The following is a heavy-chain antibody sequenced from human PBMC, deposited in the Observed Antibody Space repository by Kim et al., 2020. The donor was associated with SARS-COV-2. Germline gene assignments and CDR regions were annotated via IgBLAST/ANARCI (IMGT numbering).Heavy chain of an antibody. CDR3: AKEGPTAYFDY. V-gene: IGHV3-23*01. J-gene: IGHJ4*02. Sequence: TSPPDSVKGRFTISRASSKNTVHLQMNSLRAEDTAVYYCAKEGPTAYFDYWGQGTLVTVSS. CDR2: T.